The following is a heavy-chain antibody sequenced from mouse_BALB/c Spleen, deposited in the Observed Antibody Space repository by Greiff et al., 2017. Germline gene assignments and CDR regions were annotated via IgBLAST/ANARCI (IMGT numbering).Heavy chain of an antibody. CDR2: IWAGGST. J-gene: IGHJ4*01. Sequence: QVQLKESGPGLVAPSQSLSITCTVSGFSLTSYGVHWVRQPPGKGLEWLGVIWAGGSTNYNSALMSRLSISKDNSKSQVFLKMNSLQTDDTAMYYCARVYDYDGGGYYYAMDYWGQGTSVTVSS. CDR1: GFSLTSYG. D-gene: IGHD2-4*01. CDR3: ARVYDYDGGGYYYAMDY. V-gene: IGHV2-9*02.